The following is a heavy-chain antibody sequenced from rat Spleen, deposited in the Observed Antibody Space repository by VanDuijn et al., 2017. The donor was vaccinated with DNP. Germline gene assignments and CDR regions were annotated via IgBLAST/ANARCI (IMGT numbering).Heavy chain of an antibody. CDR1: GFTFSDYN. Sequence: EVQLVESGGGLVQPGRSLKLSCAASGFTFSDYNMVWVRHAPKKGLEWVATISYDGSGTYYRDSVKGRFIISRDNAKSTLYLQMDSLRSEDTTTYYCAKVRTTGIPGFAYWGQGTLVTVSS. CDR2: ISYDGSGT. D-gene: IGHD1-9*01. CDR3: AKVRTTGIPGFAY. J-gene: IGHJ3*01. V-gene: IGHV5-7*01.